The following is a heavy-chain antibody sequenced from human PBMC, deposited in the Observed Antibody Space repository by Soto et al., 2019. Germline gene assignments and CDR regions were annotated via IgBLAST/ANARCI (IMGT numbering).Heavy chain of an antibody. D-gene: IGHD5-12*01. CDR2: INHSGST. CDR3: ARGASGYGHTYYYYYYMDV. CDR1: GGSFSGYY. Sequence: QVQLQQWGAGLLKPSETLSLTCAVYGGSFSGYYWSWIRQPPGKGLEWIGEINHSGSTNYNPSLKSRVTISVDTSKNQSSLKLSSVTAADTAVYYCARGASGYGHTYYYYYYMDVWGKGTTVTVSS. V-gene: IGHV4-34*01. J-gene: IGHJ6*03.